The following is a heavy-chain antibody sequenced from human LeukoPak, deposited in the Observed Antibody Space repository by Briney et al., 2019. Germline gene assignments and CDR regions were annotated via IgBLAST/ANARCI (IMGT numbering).Heavy chain of an antibody. J-gene: IGHJ4*02. D-gene: IGHD3-16*01. Sequence: AASVKVSFKVSGFTLSELSLHWVRQAPGKGLEWMGGFDPEDGETVYAQKFQGRVTMTEDTSSDTAYMELSSLRSEDTAVYYCARQIRAVATSLGGDYWGQGTLVTVSS. CDR1: GFTLSELS. CDR2: FDPEDGET. V-gene: IGHV1-24*01. CDR3: ARQIRAVATSLGGDY.